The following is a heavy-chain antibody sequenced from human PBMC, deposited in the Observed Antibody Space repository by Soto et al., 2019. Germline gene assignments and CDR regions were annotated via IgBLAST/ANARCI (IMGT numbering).Heavy chain of an antibody. J-gene: IGHJ5*02. CDR1: GGSISSSSYF. D-gene: IGHD2-21*02. CDR2: IYYSVST. Sequence: QLQLQESGPGLVKPSETLSLTCSVSGGSISSSSYFWGWIRQPPGKGLEGIGSIYYSVSTYYNPARKTRVPVSVDTSKNQFSLKLSSVTAADTAVYYCARHPSDFWFDPWGQGTLVTVSS. CDR3: ARHPSDFWFDP. V-gene: IGHV4-39*01.